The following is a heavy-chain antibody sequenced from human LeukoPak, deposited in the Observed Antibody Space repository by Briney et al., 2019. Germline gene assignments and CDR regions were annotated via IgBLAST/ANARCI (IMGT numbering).Heavy chain of an antibody. CDR2: IRSKANSDAT. CDR3: TSPPPVAVAGTEDYYYYGMDV. CDR1: GFTFSGSA. V-gene: IGHV3-73*01. Sequence: GGSLRLSCAASGFTFSGSAMHWVRQASGKGLEWVGRIRSKANSDATAYAASVKGRFTISRDDSKNTAYLQMNSLKTEDTAVYYCTSPPPVAVAGTEDYYYYGMDVWGQGTTVTVTS. D-gene: IGHD6-19*01. J-gene: IGHJ6*02.